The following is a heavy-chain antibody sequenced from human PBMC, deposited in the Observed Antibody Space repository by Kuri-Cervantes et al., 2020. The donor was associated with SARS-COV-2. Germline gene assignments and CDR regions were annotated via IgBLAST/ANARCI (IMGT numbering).Heavy chain of an antibody. CDR3: ARHAVVLGVATVYFDY. V-gene: IGHV4-34*01. CDR1: GGSFSGYY. D-gene: IGHD1-26*01. Sequence: SQTLSLTCAVYGGSFSGYYWSWIRQPPGKGLEWIGEINHSGSTNYNPSLKSRVTISVDTSKNQFSLKLSSVTAADTAVYYCARHAVVLGVATVYFDYWGQGTLVTASS. CDR2: INHSGST. J-gene: IGHJ4*02.